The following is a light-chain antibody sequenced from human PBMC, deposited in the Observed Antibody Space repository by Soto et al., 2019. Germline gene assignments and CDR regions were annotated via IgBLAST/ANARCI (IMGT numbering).Light chain of an antibody. Sequence: QSALTQPPSASGSPGQSVTISCTGTSSDVGAYKYVSWYQQHPGKAPKLMIYAVSERPSGVPDRFSGSKSGNTASLTVSGLQADDEADYYCTSYAGDNNYLFGTGTKLTVL. CDR2: AVS. J-gene: IGLJ1*01. V-gene: IGLV2-8*01. CDR1: SSDVGAYKY. CDR3: TSYAGDNNYL.